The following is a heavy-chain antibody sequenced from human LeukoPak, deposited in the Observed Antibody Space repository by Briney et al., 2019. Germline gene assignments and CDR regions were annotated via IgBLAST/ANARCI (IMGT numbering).Heavy chain of an antibody. D-gene: IGHD3-22*01. V-gene: IGHV4-30-2*01. Sequence: SQTLSLTCAVSGGSISSGGYSWSWIRQPPGTGLEWVGYIYHSGSTYYNPSLKSRVPISVDRSKTQFSLKLSSVTAADTAVYHCARVTHYYDSSGYYSLRSWYFDLWGRGTLVTVSS. CDR3: ARVTHYYDSSGYYSLRSWYFDL. CDR1: GGSISSGGYS. CDR2: IYHSGST. J-gene: IGHJ2*01.